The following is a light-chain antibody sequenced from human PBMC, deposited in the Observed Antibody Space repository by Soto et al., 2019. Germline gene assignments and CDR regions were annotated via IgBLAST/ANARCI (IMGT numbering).Light chain of an antibody. V-gene: IGKV3-15*01. Sequence: EIVMTQSPATLSVSPGERATLSCRASQSVSSNLAWYQQKPGQAPRLLIYGASTRATGVPARFSGSRSGTEFTLTISSLQSEDFAVYYCQQYDNWPSWTFGQGTKVEIK. CDR2: GAS. CDR3: QQYDNWPSWT. CDR1: QSVSSN. J-gene: IGKJ1*01.